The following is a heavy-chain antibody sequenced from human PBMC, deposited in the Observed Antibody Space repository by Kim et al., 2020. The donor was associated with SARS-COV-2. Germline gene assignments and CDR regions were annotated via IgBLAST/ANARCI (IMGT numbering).Heavy chain of an antibody. Sequence: GGSLRLSCAVSAFTFSDYAMHWVRQAPGKGLEWVSVISYDAINKYYADSVKGRFTISRDNSKNTLYLQMNSLRTEDTAVYFCARDADDYYDSSGPLDYWGRGTLVTVSS. J-gene: IGHJ4*02. D-gene: IGHD3-22*01. CDR1: AFTFSDYA. V-gene: IGHV3-30*04. CDR2: ISYDAINK. CDR3: ARDADDYYDSSGPLDY.